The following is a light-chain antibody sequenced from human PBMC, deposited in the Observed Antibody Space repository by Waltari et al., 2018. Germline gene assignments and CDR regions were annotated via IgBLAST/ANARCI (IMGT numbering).Light chain of an antibody. Sequence: QSALTQPASVSGSLGQSITISCSGTSSDIGGYSYVSWYRQSPGKVPTLITSDINKGPSEVPERFTGHRSGTTPTLTISGLQAEDEAHYFCSSHSSRITLIFGGGTKLTVL. V-gene: IGLV2-14*03. CDR1: SSDIGGYSY. CDR3: SSHSSRITLI. CDR2: DIN. J-gene: IGLJ2*01.